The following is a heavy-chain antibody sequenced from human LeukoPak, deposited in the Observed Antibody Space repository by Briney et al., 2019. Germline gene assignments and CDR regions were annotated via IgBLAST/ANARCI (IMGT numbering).Heavy chain of an antibody. CDR2: INSDGSST. CDR1: GFTFSSSW. V-gene: IGHV3-74*01. CDR3: ARGGVAGTFDY. J-gene: IGHJ4*02. D-gene: IGHD6-19*01. Sequence: GSLRLSCAASGFTFSSSWMHWVRQAPGKGLVWVSRINSDGSSTSYADSVKGRFTISRDNAKNTLYLQMNSPRAEDTAVYYCARGGVAGTFDYWGQGTLVTVSS.